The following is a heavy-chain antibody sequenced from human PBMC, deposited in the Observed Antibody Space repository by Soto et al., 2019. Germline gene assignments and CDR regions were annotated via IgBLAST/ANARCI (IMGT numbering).Heavy chain of an antibody. CDR3: AKGSLDIVLMVYANYFDY. J-gene: IGHJ4*02. CDR2: ISGSGGST. V-gene: IGHV3-23*01. D-gene: IGHD2-8*01. CDR1: GFTFSSYA. Sequence: GGSLRLSCAASGFTFSSYAMSWVRQAPGKGLEWVSAISGSGGSTYYADSVKGRFTISRDNSKNTLYLQMNSLRAEDTAVYYCAKGSLDIVLMVYANYFDYWGQGTLVTVSS.